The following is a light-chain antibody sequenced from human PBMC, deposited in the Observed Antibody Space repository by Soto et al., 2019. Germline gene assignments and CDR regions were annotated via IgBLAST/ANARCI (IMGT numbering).Light chain of an antibody. CDR1: QSVNDY. Sequence: ELVRTQSPVTLSVSPGERVALSCRASQSVNDYLAWYQQKPGQAPRLLVYGASNRATGIPVRFSASGSGTDFTLTISSREHEDFAVYYGKHRCRWPRTVGQGTKLEIK. V-gene: IGKV3-11*01. CDR3: KHRCRWPRT. J-gene: IGKJ2*01. CDR2: GAS.